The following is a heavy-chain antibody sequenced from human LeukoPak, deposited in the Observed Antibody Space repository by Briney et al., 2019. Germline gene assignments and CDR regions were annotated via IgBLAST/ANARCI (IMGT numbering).Heavy chain of an antibody. CDR3: ERGDKLRFFDGKGGMPGFDP. D-gene: IGHD3-9*01. J-gene: IGHJ5*02. CDR2: IYYSGST. V-gene: IGHV4-59*01. Sequence: ASETLSLTCTVSGGSISSCYWSWIRQPPGKGLEWIGYIYYSGSTNHNPSLKSRVTISVDTSKNQFSLKLSSVTAADTAVYYCERGDKLRFFDGKGGMPGFDPWGQGPLATVS. CDR1: GGSISSCY.